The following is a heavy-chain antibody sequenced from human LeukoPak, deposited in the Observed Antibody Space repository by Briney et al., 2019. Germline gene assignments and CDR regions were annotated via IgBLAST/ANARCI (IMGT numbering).Heavy chain of an antibody. J-gene: IGHJ4*02. Sequence: PGGSLRLSCAASGFTFSTYSMNWVRQAPGKGLEWVSSISSSRSYIYYADSVKGRFTISRDNAKNSLYLQMNSLRAEDTAVYYCARDLRNYYDTSGYYPNTFDDWGQGTLVTVSS. CDR1: GFTFSTYS. CDR2: ISSSRSYI. V-gene: IGHV3-21*01. CDR3: ARDLRNYYDTSGYYPNTFDD. D-gene: IGHD3-22*01.